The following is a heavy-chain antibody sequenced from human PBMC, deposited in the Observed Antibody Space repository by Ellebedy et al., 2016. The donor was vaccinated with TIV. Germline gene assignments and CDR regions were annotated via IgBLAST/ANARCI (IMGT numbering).Heavy chain of an antibody. CDR3: AQTNWGSGGFYGMDV. Sequence: ETLSLTCAASGFTFSNYAMTWVRQAPGKGLEWVSAISGNGRNTHYANSLKDRFTVSRDNSRNTLYLQLDSLRAEDTAVYYCAQTNWGSGGFYGMDVWGQGTTVTVSS. CDR1: GFTFSNYA. CDR2: ISGNGRNT. V-gene: IGHV3-23*01. D-gene: IGHD7-27*01. J-gene: IGHJ6*02.